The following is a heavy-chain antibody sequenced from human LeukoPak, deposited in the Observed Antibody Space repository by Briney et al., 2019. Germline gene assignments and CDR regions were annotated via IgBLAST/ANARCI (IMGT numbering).Heavy chain of an antibody. D-gene: IGHD3-10*01. CDR1: GFTFDDYA. CDR3: AKSSIGETISGGYYYYMDV. Sequence: QSGGSLRLSCAASGFTFDDYAMHWVRHAPGKGLEWVSLISWDGGSTYYADSVKGRFTISRDNSKNSLYLQMNSLRAEDTALYYCAKSSIGETISGGYYYYMDVWGKGTTVTVSS. CDR2: ISWDGGST. V-gene: IGHV3-43D*03. J-gene: IGHJ6*03.